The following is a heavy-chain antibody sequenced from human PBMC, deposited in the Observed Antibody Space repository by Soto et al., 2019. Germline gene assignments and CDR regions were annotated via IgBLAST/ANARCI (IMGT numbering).Heavy chain of an antibody. CDR3: AKHQVGQRVVDY. J-gene: IGHJ4*02. V-gene: IGHV3-7*03. CDR2: LNEDGSEK. D-gene: IGHD3-10*01. CDR1: GFTFSHYW. Sequence: EVQLEESGGGLVQPGGFLRLSCAASGFTFSHYWMSWVRQAPGKGLEWVADLNEDGSEKNYVDSVTGRFTISRDNTQNSLYLDVNSLRAEDTAVYYCAKHQVGQRVVDYWGQGTLVTVSS.